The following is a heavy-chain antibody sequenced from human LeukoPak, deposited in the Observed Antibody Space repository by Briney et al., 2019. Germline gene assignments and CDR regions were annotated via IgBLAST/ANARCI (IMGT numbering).Heavy chain of an antibody. V-gene: IGHV1-2*06. CDR1: GYTFTGYY. Sequence: ASVKVSCEASGYTFTGYYMHWVRQAPGQGLEWMGRINPNSGGTNYAQKFQGRVTMTRDTSISTAYMELSRLRSDDTAVYYCARDNRDGYNLAYWGQGTLVTVSS. J-gene: IGHJ4*02. D-gene: IGHD5-24*01. CDR3: ARDNRDGYNLAY. CDR2: INPNSGGT.